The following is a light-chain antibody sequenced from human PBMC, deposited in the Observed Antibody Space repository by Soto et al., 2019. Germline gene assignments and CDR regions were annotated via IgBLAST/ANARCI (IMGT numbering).Light chain of an antibody. V-gene: IGLV2-14*01. Sequence: QSALTQHASVSGSPGQSITISCTGTSSDVGGYNYVSWYQQHPGKAPKLMIYEVSNRPSGVSNSFSGSKSGNTASLTISGIQAEDEGDYYCSSYINTSTWVFGGGPKLTVL. CDR3: SSYINTSTWV. CDR1: SSDVGGYNY. J-gene: IGLJ3*02. CDR2: EVS.